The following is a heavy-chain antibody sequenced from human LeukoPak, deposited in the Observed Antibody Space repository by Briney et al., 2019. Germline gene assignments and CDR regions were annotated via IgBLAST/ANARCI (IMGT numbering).Heavy chain of an antibody. CDR3: ARDGYYYDSSGYYPTSQDAFDI. Sequence: SETLSLTCTVSGGSVSDYYWSWIRQSPGKGLEWIGYIYYTGTSYNPSLKSRVTMSVDTSKNQFSLKLSSVTAADTAVYYCARDGYYYDSSGYYPTSQDAFDIWGQGTMVTVSS. CDR2: IYYTGT. J-gene: IGHJ3*02. D-gene: IGHD3-22*01. V-gene: IGHV4-59*02. CDR1: GGSVSDYY.